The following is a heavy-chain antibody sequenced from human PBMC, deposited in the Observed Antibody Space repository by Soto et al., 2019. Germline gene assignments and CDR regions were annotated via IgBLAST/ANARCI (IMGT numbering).Heavy chain of an antibody. V-gene: IGHV3-23*01. CDR1: GFSLRSYA. D-gene: IGHD3-10*01. CDR2: ISGTAGSI. CDR3: AKLPIIRGNALDL. Sequence: GGSLRLSCAASGFSLRSYAVTWGRQGPGKGLEWVSVISGTAGSIYYVDSVKGRFTISRDNSRNTVYLTMIFLRVEDTDLYSCAKLPIIRGNALDLWGQGTMVTVSS. J-gene: IGHJ4*03.